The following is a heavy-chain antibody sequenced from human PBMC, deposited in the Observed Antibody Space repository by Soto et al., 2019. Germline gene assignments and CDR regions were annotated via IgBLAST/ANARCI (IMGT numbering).Heavy chain of an antibody. Sequence: EVQLVESGGGLVQPGGSLRLSCEASGFTFSNFGINWVRQAPGKGLEWVSHISSSSTTIYYAESVKGRFTISRDNAKNSLYLHMSSLRGEDTAVYSWATSFITTIGTTAWGQGTLVTVSS. J-gene: IGHJ4*02. D-gene: IGHD1-1*01. CDR1: GFTFSNFG. CDR3: ATSFITTIGTTA. CDR2: ISSSSTTI. V-gene: IGHV3-48*01.